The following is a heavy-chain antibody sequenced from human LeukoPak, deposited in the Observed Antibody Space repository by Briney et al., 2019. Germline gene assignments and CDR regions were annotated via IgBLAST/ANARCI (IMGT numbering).Heavy chain of an antibody. J-gene: IGHJ1*01. CDR3: ARGLVIYYDSSDQGA. D-gene: IGHD3-22*01. V-gene: IGHV1-2*06. CDR2: INPNSGGT. Sequence: ASVKVSCKASGYTFTGYYMHWVRQAPGQGLEWMGRINPNSGGTNYAQKFQGRVTMTRDTSISTAYMELSRLRSDDTAVYYFARGLVIYYDSSDQGAGGQGTLVTVAS. CDR1: GYTFTGYY.